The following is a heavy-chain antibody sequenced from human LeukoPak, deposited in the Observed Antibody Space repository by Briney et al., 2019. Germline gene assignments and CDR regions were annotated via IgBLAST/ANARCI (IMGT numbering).Heavy chain of an antibody. CDR3: ARAVYDSSGYYLEY. V-gene: IGHV4-4*02. Sequence: PSETLSLTCAASGGSISSSNWWSWVRQPPGKGLEWIGEIYHSGNTNYNPSLKSRVTIAVDMSKNQFSLKLNSLTAADTAVYYCARAVYDSSGYYLEYWGQGTLVTVSS. CDR1: GGSISSSNW. CDR2: IYHSGNT. D-gene: IGHD3-22*01. J-gene: IGHJ4*02.